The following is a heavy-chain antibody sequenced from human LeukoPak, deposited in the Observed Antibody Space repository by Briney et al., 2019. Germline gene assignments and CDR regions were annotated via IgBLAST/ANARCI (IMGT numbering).Heavy chain of an antibody. Sequence: GGSLRLSCAASGFTFSSYSMNWVRQAPGKGLEWVSHITASGTAMFYADSVKGRFTISRDNAKNSLYLQMNSLRGEDTAVYYCASSGSYRFDYWGQGTLVTVSS. J-gene: IGHJ4*02. CDR2: ITASGTAM. D-gene: IGHD1-26*01. V-gene: IGHV3-48*01. CDR1: GFTFSSYS. CDR3: ASSGSYRFDY.